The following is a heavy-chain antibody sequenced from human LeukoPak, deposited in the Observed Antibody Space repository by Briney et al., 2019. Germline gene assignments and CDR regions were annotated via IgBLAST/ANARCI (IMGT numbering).Heavy chain of an antibody. V-gene: IGHV1-69*04. CDR3: ARDRGRDGYYYYGMDV. CDR2: IIPILGIA. CDR1: GGTFSSYA. Sequence: EASVKVSCKASGGTFSSYAISWVRPAPGQGLAWMGRIIPILGIANYAQKFQGRVTITADKSTSTAYMELSSLRSEDTAVYYCARDRGRDGYYYYGMDVWGQGTTVTVSS. D-gene: IGHD5-24*01. J-gene: IGHJ6*02.